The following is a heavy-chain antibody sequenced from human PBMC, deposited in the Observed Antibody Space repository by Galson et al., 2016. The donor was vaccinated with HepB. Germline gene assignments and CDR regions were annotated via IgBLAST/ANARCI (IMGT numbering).Heavy chain of an antibody. Sequence: RLSCAASGFTFSDYWMTWVRQAPGKGLEWVANIRRDESARYYVDSVKGRFTISRDNAKNSLYLQMDSLRAEDTAVYYCARDVSPGYSGTYYDAFDVWGQGTMVTVSS. D-gene: IGHD1-26*01. J-gene: IGHJ3*01. CDR1: GFTFSDYW. CDR3: ARDVSPGYSGTYYDAFDV. V-gene: IGHV3-7*01. CDR2: IRRDESAR.